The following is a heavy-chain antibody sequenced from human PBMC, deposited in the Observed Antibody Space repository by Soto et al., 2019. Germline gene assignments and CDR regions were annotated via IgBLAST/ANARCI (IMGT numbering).Heavy chain of an antibody. Sequence: QAGGSLRLSCAASGFTFSSYEMNWVRQAPGKGLEWVSYISSSGSTIYYADSVKGRFTISRDNAKNSLYLQMNSLRAEDTAVYYCARGGGATDYYYYGMDVWGQGTTVTVS. V-gene: IGHV3-48*03. CDR3: ARGGGATDYYYYGMDV. D-gene: IGHD1-26*01. CDR2: ISSSGSTI. CDR1: GFTFSSYE. J-gene: IGHJ6*02.